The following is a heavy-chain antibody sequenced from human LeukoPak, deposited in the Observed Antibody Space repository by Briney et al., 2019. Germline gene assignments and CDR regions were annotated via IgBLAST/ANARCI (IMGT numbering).Heavy chain of an antibody. J-gene: IGHJ1*01. Sequence: PGGSLRLSCAASGFTFSNYWMNWVRQVPGKGLEWVANIKHDGSEKYFVDSVKGRFTISRDNAKNSLYLQMNSLRAEDTAVYYCARDPGSSSIWPEYFHHWGQGTLVTVSS. CDR3: ARDPGSSSIWPEYFHH. CDR2: IKHDGSEK. D-gene: IGHD6-13*01. V-gene: IGHV3-7*04. CDR1: GFTFSNYW.